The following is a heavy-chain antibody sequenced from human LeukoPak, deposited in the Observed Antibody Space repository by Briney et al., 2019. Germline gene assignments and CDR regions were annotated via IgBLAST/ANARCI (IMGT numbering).Heavy chain of an antibody. Sequence: PGGSLRLSCAASGFSFSSYEMNWVRQAPGKGLEWVSYISSSGSTIYYADSVKGRFTISRDNAKNSLYLQMNSLRAEDTAVYYCAREGSGAYYMDVWGKGTTVTVSS. CDR2: ISSSGSTI. V-gene: IGHV3-48*03. J-gene: IGHJ6*03. CDR1: GFSFSSYE. CDR3: AREGSGAYYMDV. D-gene: IGHD3-10*01.